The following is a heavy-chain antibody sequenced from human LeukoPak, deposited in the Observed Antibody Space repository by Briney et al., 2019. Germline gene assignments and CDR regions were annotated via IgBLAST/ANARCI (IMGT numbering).Heavy chain of an antibody. J-gene: IGHJ5*02. CDR2: IIPIFGTA. V-gene: IGHV1-69*06. D-gene: IGHD2-2*01. CDR3: AGGDIVVVPAATAGWFDP. Sequence: GASVKVSCKASGGTFSSYAISWVRQAPGQGLEWMGGIIPIFGTANYAQKFQGRVTITADKSTSTAYMELSSLRSEDTAVYYCAGGDIVVVPAATAGWFDPWGQGTLVTVSS. CDR1: GGTFSSYA.